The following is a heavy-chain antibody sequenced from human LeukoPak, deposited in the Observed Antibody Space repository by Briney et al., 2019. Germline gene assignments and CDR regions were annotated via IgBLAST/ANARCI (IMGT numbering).Heavy chain of an antibody. V-gene: IGHV3-20*03. J-gene: IGHJ4*02. CDR2: INWNGDRT. CDR3: TRKGVSGSSLRQFFDY. CDR1: GFSFDDYG. D-gene: IGHD2-15*01. Sequence: GGSLRLSYAASGFSFDDYGMSWVRQVPGKGLEWVTGINWNGDRTSYVDSVKGRFTISRDNAKNSLHLQMNSLRVEGTAFYYCTRKGVSGSSLRQFFDYWGQGTLVAVTS.